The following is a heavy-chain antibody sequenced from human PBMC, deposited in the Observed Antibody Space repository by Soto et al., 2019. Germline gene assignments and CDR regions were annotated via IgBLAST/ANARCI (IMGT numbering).Heavy chain of an antibody. CDR3: ASPKIAFYNWFDP. V-gene: IGHV4-34*01. Sequence: SETLSLTCAVYGGSFSGYDWTWIRQPPGTGLEWIGEINHSGSSNYNPSLKSRVTISVDTSKNQFSLKLTSVTAADTAVYYCASPKIAFYNWFDPWGQGTLVTVSS. CDR1: GGSFSGYD. J-gene: IGHJ5*02. D-gene: IGHD3-3*02. CDR2: INHSGSS.